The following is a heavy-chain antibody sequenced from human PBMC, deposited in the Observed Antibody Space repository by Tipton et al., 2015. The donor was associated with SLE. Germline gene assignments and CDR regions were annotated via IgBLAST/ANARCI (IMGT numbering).Heavy chain of an antibody. CDR2: ISAGGGST. CDR1: GFTFSSYA. Sequence: SLRLSCASSGFTFSSYAMSWVRQAPGRGLEWVSAISAGGGSTDYADSVKGRFTISRDNSKNTPYLQINSLRADDTAVYYCAKEATLGWYFDLWGRGTLVTVSS. CDR3: AKEATLGWYFDL. V-gene: IGHV3-23*01. D-gene: IGHD1-26*01. J-gene: IGHJ2*01.